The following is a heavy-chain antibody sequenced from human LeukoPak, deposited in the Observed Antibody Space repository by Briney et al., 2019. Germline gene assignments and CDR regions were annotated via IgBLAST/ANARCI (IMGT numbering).Heavy chain of an antibody. V-gene: IGHV4-34*01. J-gene: IGHJ6*03. Sequence: SETLSLTCAVYGGSFSGSFWTWVRQSPGKGLEWIGEISDSGFTKYNPSLKSRVTISVDTSKNQFSLKLSSVTAADTAVYYCARYARGSSSYSGRFYYYYMDVWGTGTTVTVSS. CDR2: ISDSGFT. D-gene: IGHD6-6*01. CDR3: ARYARGSSSYSGRFYYYYMDV. CDR1: GGSFSGSF.